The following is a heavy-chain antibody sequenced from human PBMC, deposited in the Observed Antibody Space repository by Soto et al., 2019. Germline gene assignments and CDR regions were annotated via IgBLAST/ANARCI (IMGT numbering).Heavy chain of an antibody. Sequence: ASVKVSCKASGYTFTDYDIHWVRQAPGQGLEWMGWINPNSGGTNYAQKFQGRVTMTRDTSISTAYIELSRLRSDDTAVYSCAREMYYDSSRYYDYWGQGTLVTAPQ. CDR3: AREMYYDSSRYYDY. CDR1: GYTFTDYD. J-gene: IGHJ4*02. CDR2: INPNSGGT. V-gene: IGHV1-2*02. D-gene: IGHD3-22*01.